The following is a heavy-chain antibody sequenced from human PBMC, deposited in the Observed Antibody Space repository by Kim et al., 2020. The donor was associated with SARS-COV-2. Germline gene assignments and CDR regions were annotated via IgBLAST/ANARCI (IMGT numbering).Heavy chain of an antibody. CDR3: ARAVPNSRGAPRRSSAATGNVGHYYYYVMDV. CDR1: GGSFNGYY. D-gene: IGHD6-13*01. J-gene: IGHJ6*02. V-gene: IGHV4-34*12. CDR2: ILHSGST. Sequence: SETLSLTCAVYGGSFNGYYWSWIRQPPGRGLEWIGEILHSGSTNYYPSLKSRLTISIDTSKNQFSLKLSSVTAADTAVYYCARAVPNSRGAPRRSSAATGNVGHYYYYVMDVWGQGTTVAVSS.